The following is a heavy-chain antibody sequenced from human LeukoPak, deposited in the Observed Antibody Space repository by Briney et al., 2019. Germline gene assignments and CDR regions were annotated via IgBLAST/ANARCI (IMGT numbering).Heavy chain of an antibody. V-gene: IGHV3-73*01. CDR3: TSYGGNSGDFDY. J-gene: IGHJ4*02. CDR1: GFTFSGSA. Sequence: GGSLRLSCAASGFTFSGSAMHWVRQASGKGLEWVGRIRSKAISYATAYAASVKGRFTISRDDSKNTAYLQMNSLKTEDTAVYYCTSYGGNSGDFDYWGQGTLVTVSS. D-gene: IGHD4-23*01. CDR2: IRSKAISYAT.